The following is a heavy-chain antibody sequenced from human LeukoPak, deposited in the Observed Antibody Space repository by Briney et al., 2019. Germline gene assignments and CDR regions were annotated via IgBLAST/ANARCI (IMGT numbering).Heavy chain of an antibody. CDR1: GFTFSSYG. D-gene: IGHD5-18*01. V-gene: IGHV3-23*01. Sequence: QPGGSLRLSCAASGFTFSSYGMSWVRQAPGKGLEWVSALSGSGGSTYYADSVKGRFTISRDNSKNTLYLQMNSLKTEDTAVYYCTTDLGYSYDPYFDYWGQGTLVTVSS. J-gene: IGHJ4*02. CDR3: TTDLGYSYDPYFDY. CDR2: LSGSGGST.